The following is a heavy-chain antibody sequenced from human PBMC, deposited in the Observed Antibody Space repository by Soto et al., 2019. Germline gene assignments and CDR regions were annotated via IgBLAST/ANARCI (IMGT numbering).Heavy chain of an antibody. CDR2: IFSNDEK. D-gene: IGHD3-16*01. J-gene: IGHJ6*02. CDR1: GFSLSNARMG. Sequence: QVTLKESGPVLVKPTETLTLTCTVSGFSLSNARMGVSWIRQPPGKALEWLAHIFSNDEKSYSTSLKSRLTISKDTSKSQVVLTMTNMDPVDTATYYCARIGLIELRYYYYGMDVWGQGTTVTVSS. V-gene: IGHV2-26*01. CDR3: ARIGLIELRYYYYGMDV.